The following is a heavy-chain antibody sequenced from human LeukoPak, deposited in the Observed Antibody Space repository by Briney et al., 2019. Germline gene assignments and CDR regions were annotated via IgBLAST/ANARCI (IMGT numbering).Heavy chain of an antibody. J-gene: IGHJ5*02. V-gene: IGHV4-34*01. CDR1: GGCFSGYY. CDR3: ARGPGWYYGSGPRRKNWFDP. D-gene: IGHD3-10*01. CDR2: INHSGST. Sequence: SETLSLTCAVYGGCFSGYYWSWIRQPPGKGLEWIGEINHSGSTNYNPSLKSRVTISVDTSKNQFSLKLSSVTAADTAVYYCARGPGWYYGSGPRRKNWFDPWGQGTLVTVSS.